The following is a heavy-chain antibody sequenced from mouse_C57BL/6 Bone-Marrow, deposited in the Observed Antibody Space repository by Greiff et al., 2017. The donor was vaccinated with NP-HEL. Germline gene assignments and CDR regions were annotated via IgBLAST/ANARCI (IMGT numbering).Heavy chain of an antibody. CDR3: ARRPDY. CDR2: IYPGSGST. J-gene: IGHJ2*01. Sequence: VQLQQPGAELVKPGASVKMSCKASGYTFTSYWITWVKQRPGQGLEWIGDIYPGSGSTNYNEKFKSKATLTVDKSYSTAYMQLSSLTSEDSAVYYCARRPDYWGQGTTLTVSS. V-gene: IGHV1-55*01. CDR1: GYTFTSYW.